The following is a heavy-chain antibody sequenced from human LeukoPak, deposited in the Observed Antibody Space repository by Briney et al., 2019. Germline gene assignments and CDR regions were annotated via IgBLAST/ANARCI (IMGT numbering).Heavy chain of an antibody. CDR3: ARDGDSDAFDI. D-gene: IGHD4-17*01. Sequence: ASVKVSCKASGYTFTSYDINWVRQAPGQGLEWMGWMNPNSGNTGYAQKFQGRVTITRNTSISTAYMELSSLRSEDTAVYYCARDGDSDAFDIWGQGTMVTVSS. J-gene: IGHJ3*02. CDR1: GYTFTSYD. CDR2: MNPNSGNT. V-gene: IGHV1-8*03.